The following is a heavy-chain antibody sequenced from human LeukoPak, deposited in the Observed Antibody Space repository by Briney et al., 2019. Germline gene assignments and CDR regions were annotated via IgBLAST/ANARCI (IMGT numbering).Heavy chain of an antibody. J-gene: IGHJ4*02. CDR3: AGGRGSYGLWDS. CDR2: INGDGSTT. CDR1: GFTFSNYW. D-gene: IGHD1-26*01. V-gene: IGHV3-74*01. Sequence: GGSLRLSCAASGFTFSNYWMHWVRQAPGKGLVWVSRINGDGSTTNYADSVKGRFTISRDNAKNTLFLQTNSQRAEDTAVYYCAGGRGSYGLWDSWGQGTLVTVSS.